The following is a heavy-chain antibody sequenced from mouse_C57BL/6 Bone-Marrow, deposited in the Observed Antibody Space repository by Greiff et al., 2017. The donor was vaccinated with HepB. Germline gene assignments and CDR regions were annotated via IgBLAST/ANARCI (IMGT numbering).Heavy chain of an antibody. Sequence: QVQLQQPGAELVKPGASVKLSCKASGYTFTSYWMHWVKQRPGQGLEWIGMIHPNSGSTNYNEKFKSKATLTVDKSSSTAYMQLSSLTSEDSAVYYCQFITTVVAPFDYWGQGTTLTVSS. D-gene: IGHD1-1*01. J-gene: IGHJ2*01. CDR2: IHPNSGST. CDR1: GYTFTSYW. V-gene: IGHV1-64*01. CDR3: QFITTVVAPFDY.